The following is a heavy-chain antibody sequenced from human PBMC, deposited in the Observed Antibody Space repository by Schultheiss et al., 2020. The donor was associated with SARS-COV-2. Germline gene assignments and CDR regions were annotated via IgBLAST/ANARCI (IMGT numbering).Heavy chain of an antibody. CDR1: GFTFSSYG. J-gene: IGHJ3*02. D-gene: IGHD6-19*01. V-gene: IGHV3-33*01. CDR3: ARDCSYSSGWFDPTGAFDI. CDR2: IWYDGSNK. Sequence: GGSLRLSCAASGFTFSSYGMHWVRQAPGKGLEWVAVIWYDGSNKYYADSVKGRFTISRDNSKNTLYLQMNSLRAEDTAVYYCARDCSYSSGWFDPTGAFDIWGQGTMVTVSS.